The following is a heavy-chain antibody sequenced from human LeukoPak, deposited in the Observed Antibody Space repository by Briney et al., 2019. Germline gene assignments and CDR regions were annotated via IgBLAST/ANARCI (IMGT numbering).Heavy chain of an antibody. J-gene: IGHJ4*02. Sequence: SETLSLACTVSGGSISSYYWSWIRQPAGKVLEWIERIYTSGSTNNNPSLKSRVTMSVDTSKSQFSLKLCSVTAADTGVYYCASTLYSSSTIAVAGTPFFYYWGQGTLVTVSS. CDR1: GGSISSYY. V-gene: IGHV4-4*07. CDR3: ASTLYSSSTIAVAGTPFFYY. CDR2: IYTSGST. D-gene: IGHD6-19*01.